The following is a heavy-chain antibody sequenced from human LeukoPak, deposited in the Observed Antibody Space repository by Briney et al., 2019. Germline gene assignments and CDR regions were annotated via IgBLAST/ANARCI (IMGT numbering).Heavy chain of an antibody. CDR1: GGSISNYY. J-gene: IGHJ5*02. V-gene: IGHV4-4*07. CDR3: ARVPYSSSWEPCNWFDP. D-gene: IGHD6-13*01. Sequence: TASETLSLTYTVSGGSISNYYWSWIRQPAGKGLEWIGRKYARGNSNYYPPLQSRVTMSVDTSKNQFSLKLRSVTAADTAVYYCARVPYSSSWEPCNWFDPWGQGTLVTVSS. CDR2: KYARGNS.